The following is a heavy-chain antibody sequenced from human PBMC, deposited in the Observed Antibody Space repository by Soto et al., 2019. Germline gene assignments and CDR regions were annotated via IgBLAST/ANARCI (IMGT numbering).Heavy chain of an antibody. J-gene: IGHJ6*02. CDR2: IWYDGSKK. CDR3: ARVYYDFSDYYGMDV. Sequence: GGSLRLSCAASGFTFSSYGMHWVRQAPGKGLEWVAVIWYDGSKKYYADSVKGRFTISRDNSKNTLYLQMNSLRAEDTAVYYCARVYYDFSDYYGMDVWGQGTTVTVSS. D-gene: IGHD3-3*01. V-gene: IGHV3-33*01. CDR1: GFTFSSYG.